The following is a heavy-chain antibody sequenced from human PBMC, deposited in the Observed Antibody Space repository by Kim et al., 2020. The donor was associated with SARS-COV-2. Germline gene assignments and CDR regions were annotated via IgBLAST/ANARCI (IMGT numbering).Heavy chain of an antibody. CDR3: AXDRPPGGKQPWY. CDR1: GFTFSNYG. Sequence: GGSLRLSCAASGFTFSNYGMSWVRQAPGKGLEWVSVISTGGDGTYYADSVKGRFTISRDNSKNTLHLQMNSLRAEDTGVXYCAXDRPPGGKQPWYXGQGTLXTVSS. CDR2: ISTGGDGT. V-gene: IGHV3-23*01. D-gene: IGHD3-16*01. J-gene: IGHJ4*02.